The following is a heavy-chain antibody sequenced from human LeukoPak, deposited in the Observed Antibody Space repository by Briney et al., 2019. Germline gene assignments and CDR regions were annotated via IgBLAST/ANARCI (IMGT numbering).Heavy chain of an antibody. D-gene: IGHD7-27*01. V-gene: IGHV3-30*18. Sequence: GGSLRLSCAVSGLNFSTYGMHWVRQAPGKGLEWVAVISFNGGKKSYADSVKGRFSISRDNSKNTLYLQMNSLRVEDTALYYCAKLWDSDYWGQGTRVTVS. CDR1: GLNFSTYG. CDR3: AKLWDSDY. J-gene: IGHJ4*02. CDR2: ISFNGGKK.